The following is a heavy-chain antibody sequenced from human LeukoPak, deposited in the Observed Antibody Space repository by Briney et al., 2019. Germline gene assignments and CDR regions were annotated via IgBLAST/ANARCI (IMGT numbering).Heavy chain of an antibody. CDR1: GFTFSSYA. J-gene: IGHJ3*02. D-gene: IGHD6-13*01. CDR3: AKDKSAAGRHNAFDI. CDR2: ISWNSGSI. V-gene: IGHV3-9*01. Sequence: GGSLRLSCAASGFTFSSYAMSWVRQAPGKGLEWVSAISWNSGSIDYADSVKGRFTISRDNAKNSLYLQMTSLRAEDTALYYCAKDKSAAGRHNAFDIWGQGTMVTVSS.